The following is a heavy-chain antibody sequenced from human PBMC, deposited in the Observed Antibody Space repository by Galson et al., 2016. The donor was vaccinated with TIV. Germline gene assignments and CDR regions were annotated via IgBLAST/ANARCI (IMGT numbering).Heavy chain of an antibody. D-gene: IGHD1-26*01. CDR1: GASISSYY. CDR3: AGRTHSGPYNLFDS. J-gene: IGHJ5*01. CDR2: IDTAGGT. V-gene: IGHV4-4*07. Sequence: SETLSLTCTVSGASISSYYWSWFRQPAGKGLEWIGRIDTAGGTNYNPSLKSRVAVSVDTSKNQFSLKLSSVTAADTAVYYCAGRTHSGPYNLFDSWGQGTLVTVSS.